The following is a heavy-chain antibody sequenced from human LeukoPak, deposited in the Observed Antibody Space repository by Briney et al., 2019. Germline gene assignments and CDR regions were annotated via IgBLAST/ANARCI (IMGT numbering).Heavy chain of an antibody. Sequence: ASVTVSCKASGYTFTSYFMHWVRQAPGQRLEWMGWINAGDGNTKYSQKFQGRVTITRDTSASTAYMELSSLRSEHTAVYYCARGYGGYDLDYWGQGTLVTVSS. V-gene: IGHV1-3*01. CDR2: INAGDGNT. CDR1: GYTFTSYF. J-gene: IGHJ4*02. CDR3: ARGYGGYDLDY. D-gene: IGHD5-12*01.